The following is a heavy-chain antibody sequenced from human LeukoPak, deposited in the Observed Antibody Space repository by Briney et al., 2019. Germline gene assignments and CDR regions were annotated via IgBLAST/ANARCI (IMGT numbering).Heavy chain of an antibody. CDR3: ARGGTFVSDY. CDR2: IKEDGSEK. J-gene: IGHJ4*02. CDR1: GFTFSTFW. Sequence: GGSLRLSCAGSGFTFSTFWMSWVRQAPGRGLEWVANIKEDGSEKYYVDSMKGRFTVSRDNAKNSLYLQMDSLRAEDTAVYYCARGGTFVSDYWGQGTLVTVSS. D-gene: IGHD1-1*01. V-gene: IGHV3-7*01.